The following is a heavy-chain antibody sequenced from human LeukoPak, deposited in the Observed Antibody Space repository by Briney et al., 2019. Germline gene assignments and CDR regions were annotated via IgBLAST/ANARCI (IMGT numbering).Heavy chain of an antibody. V-gene: IGHV3-48*03. CDR2: ISGGSEAT. CDR3: AASLSGLYGPSAFY. CDR1: GFDFRPLE. Sequence: PGGSLRLSCAASGFDFRPLEMSWVRQAPGKGLEWVSFISGGSEATHYADSVRGRFTISRDNAKNSLYREMRSLRAEDTAVYYCAASLSGLYGPSAFYWGQGTRVTVSS. J-gene: IGHJ4*02. D-gene: IGHD6-19*01.